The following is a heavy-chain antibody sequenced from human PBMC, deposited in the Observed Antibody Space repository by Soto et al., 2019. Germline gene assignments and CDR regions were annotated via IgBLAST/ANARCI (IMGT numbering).Heavy chain of an antibody. CDR2: INPLPTSGST. J-gene: IGHJ4*02. Sequence: QVQLVQSGAEVKKPGASVKVSCKASGYIFTNYYINWVRQAPGQGLEWMAIINPLPTSGSTNYAQKFQGRVTVTRDTSTSTVYLELSSLSSDDTAVYYCARDLAAAAYWGQGTLVTVSS. V-gene: IGHV1-46*01. CDR3: ARDLAAAAY. CDR1: GYIFTNYY. D-gene: IGHD6-13*01.